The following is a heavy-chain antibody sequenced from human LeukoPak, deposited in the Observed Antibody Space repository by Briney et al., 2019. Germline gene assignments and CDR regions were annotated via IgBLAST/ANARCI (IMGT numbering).Heavy chain of an antibody. J-gene: IGHJ6*03. CDR3: ARANNWNYVPDYYYMDV. Sequence: EASVKVSCKASGGTFSSYAISWVRQAPGQGLEWMGGIIPIFGTANYAQKFQGRATITADESTSTAYMELSSLRSEDTAVYYCARANNWNYVPDYYYMDVWGKGTTVTVSS. V-gene: IGHV1-69*13. D-gene: IGHD1-7*01. CDR2: IIPIFGTA. CDR1: GGTFSSYA.